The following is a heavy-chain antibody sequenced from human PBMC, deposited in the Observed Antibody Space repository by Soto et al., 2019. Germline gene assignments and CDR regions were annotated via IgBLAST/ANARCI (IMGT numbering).Heavy chain of an antibody. V-gene: IGHV3-7*03. D-gene: IGHD6-19*01. CDR3: ARFPVSRGWSFDY. CDR2: IKQDGSEK. J-gene: IGHJ4*02. CDR1: GFTFSSYW. Sequence: EVQLVESGGGLVQPGGSLRLSCAASGFTFSSYWMSWVRQAPGKGLEWVANIKQDGSEKYYVDSVKGRFTISRDNANNSLYLQMNSLRAEDTAVYYCARFPVSRGWSFDYWGQGTLVTVSS.